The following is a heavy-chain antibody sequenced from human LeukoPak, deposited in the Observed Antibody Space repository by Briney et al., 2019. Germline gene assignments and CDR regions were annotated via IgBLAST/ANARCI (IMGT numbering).Heavy chain of an antibody. CDR1: GFTFSSYA. D-gene: IGHD3-22*01. CDR3: AKMSQYDSSGYYRWRGIDY. J-gene: IGHJ4*02. CDR2: ISGSGGST. Sequence: GGSLRLSCAASGFTFSSYAMTWVRQAPGKGLEWGSAISGSGGSTYYADSVKGRFTISRDNSKNTLYLQMNSLRAEDTAVYYCAKMSQYDSSGYYRWRGIDYWGQGTLVTVSS. V-gene: IGHV3-23*01.